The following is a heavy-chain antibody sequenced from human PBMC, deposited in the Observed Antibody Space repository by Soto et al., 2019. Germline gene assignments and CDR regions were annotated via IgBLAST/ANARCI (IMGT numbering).Heavy chain of an antibody. CDR1: GFTFSSYA. D-gene: IGHD6-19*01. CDR2: ISGSGGST. Sequence: GGSLRLSCAASGFTFSSYAMSWVRQAPGKGLEWVSAISGSGGSTYYADSVKGRFTISRDNSKNTLYLQMNSLRAEDTAVYYCAKKAVAGNMFIVKFSFDYWGQGTLVTVYS. V-gene: IGHV3-23*01. J-gene: IGHJ4*02. CDR3: AKKAVAGNMFIVKFSFDY.